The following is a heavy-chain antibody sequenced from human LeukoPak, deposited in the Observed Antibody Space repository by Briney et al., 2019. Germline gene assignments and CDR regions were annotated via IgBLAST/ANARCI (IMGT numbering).Heavy chain of an antibody. CDR3: ARSRGGYSYGYSSADY. V-gene: IGHV3-30*04. Sequence: PGGSLRLSCAASGFTFSSYAMSWVRQAPGKGLEWVAVISYDGSNKYYADSVKGRFTISRDNSKNTLYLQMNSLRAEDTAVYYCARSRGGYSYGYSSADYWGQGTLVTVSS. D-gene: IGHD5-18*01. J-gene: IGHJ4*02. CDR1: GFTFSSYA. CDR2: ISYDGSNK.